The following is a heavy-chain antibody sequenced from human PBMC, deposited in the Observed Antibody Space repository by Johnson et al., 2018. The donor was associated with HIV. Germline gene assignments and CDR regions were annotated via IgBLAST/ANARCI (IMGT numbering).Heavy chain of an antibody. CDR2: ISYDGSNK. Sequence: QVQLVESGGGVVQPGRSLRLSCAASGFTFSTYVMHWVRQAPGKGLEWVAVISYDGSNKYYADSVKGRFTISRDNSKNTLSLQMNSLRAEDTAVYYCARTGRAVAGTPHAFDIWGQGTMVTVSS. D-gene: IGHD6-19*01. CDR1: GFTFSTYV. V-gene: IGHV3-30*03. CDR3: ARTGRAVAGTPHAFDI. J-gene: IGHJ3*02.